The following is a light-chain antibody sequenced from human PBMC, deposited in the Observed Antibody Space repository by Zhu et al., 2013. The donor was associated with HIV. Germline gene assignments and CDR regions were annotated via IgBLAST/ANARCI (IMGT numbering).Light chain of an antibody. CDR2: WAS. CDR3: QQYDTTPHN. CDR1: QSVLYSSNNKNY. J-gene: IGKJ2*01. V-gene: IGKV4-1*01. Sequence: DIVMTQSPDSLAVSLGERATINCKSSQSVLYSSNNKNYLAWYQHKPGQPPRLLIYWASTRESGVPARFSGSGSGTDFTLTISSLQAEDAAVYYCQQYDTTPHNFGRGPSWRSN.